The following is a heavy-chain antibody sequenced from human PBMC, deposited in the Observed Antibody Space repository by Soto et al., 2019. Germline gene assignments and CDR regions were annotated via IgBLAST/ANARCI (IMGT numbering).Heavy chain of an antibody. J-gene: IGHJ4*02. CDR1: GASLNSDDYY. Sequence: SETLSLTCTVSGASLNSDDYYWNWLRQPPGKGLEWIGYIYYSGSTYYNPSLKSRITITFDTSKTQFSLRLTSVTAADTAVYYCARGLGHNGYYLPLYFDYWGQGALVTVSS. CDR2: IYYSGST. V-gene: IGHV4-30-4*01. D-gene: IGHD3-22*01. CDR3: ARGLGHNGYYLPLYFDY.